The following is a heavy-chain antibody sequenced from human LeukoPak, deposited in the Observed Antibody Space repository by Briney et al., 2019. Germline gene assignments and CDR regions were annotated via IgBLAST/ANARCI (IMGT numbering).Heavy chain of an antibody. CDR3: ARDSYGSGSYYQDYYYGMDV. Sequence: ASVKVSCKASGYTFTSYDINWVRQAPGQGLEWMGWISAYNGYRNYAQKLQGRVTMTTDTSTSTAYMELRSLRSDDTAVYYCARDSYGSGSYYQDYYYGMDVWGQGTTVTVSS. V-gene: IGHV1-18*01. D-gene: IGHD3-10*01. CDR1: GYTFTSYD. J-gene: IGHJ6*02. CDR2: ISAYNGYR.